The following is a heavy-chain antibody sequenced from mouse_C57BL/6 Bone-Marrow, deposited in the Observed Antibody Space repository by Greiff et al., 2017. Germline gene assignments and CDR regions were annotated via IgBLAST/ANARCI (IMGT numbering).Heavy chain of an antibody. CDR1: GFTFSSYA. CDR3: GRSYDGYPRMDC. V-gene: IGHV5-4*03. J-gene: IGHJ4*01. D-gene: IGHD2-3*01. CDR2: ISDGGSYT. Sequence: EVMLVESGGGLVKPGGSLKLSCAASGFTFSSYAMSWVRQTPEKRLEWVATISDGGSYTYYPDNVKGRFTISRDNAKNNLYLQMSHLKSEDTAMYSCGRSYDGYPRMDCWGQGTSVTVAT.